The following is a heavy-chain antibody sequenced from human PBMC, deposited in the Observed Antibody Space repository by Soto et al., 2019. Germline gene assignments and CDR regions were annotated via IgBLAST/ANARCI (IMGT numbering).Heavy chain of an antibody. CDR3: TTVVDWLPSPYYYYYYMDV. CDR2: IKSKTDGGTT. CDR1: GFTFSNAW. D-gene: IGHD3-9*01. V-gene: IGHV3-15*01. Sequence: GGSLRLSCAASGFTFSNAWRSWVRQAPGKGLEWVGRIKSKTDGGTTDYAAPVKGRFTISRDDSKNTLYLQMNSLKTEDTAVYYCTTVVDWLPSPYYYYYYMDVWGKGTTVTVSS. J-gene: IGHJ6*03.